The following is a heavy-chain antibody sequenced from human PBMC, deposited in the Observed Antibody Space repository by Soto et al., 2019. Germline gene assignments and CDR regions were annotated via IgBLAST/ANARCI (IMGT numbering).Heavy chain of an antibody. Sequence: ASVKVSCKASGYTFTSYAMHWVRQAPGQRLEWMGWINPGNGNTKNSQKFQGRVTITRDTFASTAYMELSSLRSEDTAVYYCARSRGIAAAGENWFDPWGQGTLVTVSS. CDR1: GYTFTSYA. CDR2: INPGNGNT. CDR3: ARSRGIAAAGENWFDP. V-gene: IGHV1-3*01. J-gene: IGHJ5*02. D-gene: IGHD6-13*01.